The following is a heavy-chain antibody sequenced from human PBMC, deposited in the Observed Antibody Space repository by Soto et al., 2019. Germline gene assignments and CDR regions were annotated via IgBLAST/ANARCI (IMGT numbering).Heavy chain of an antibody. CDR2: ISTSGTST. CDR3: ARDGVLFRAGFDS. CDR1: GFTFSNYY. Sequence: QVQLVESGGGLVKPGGSLRLACAVSGFTFSNYYMAWIRQAPGKVLEWVSYISTSGTSTFYADAVKDRFTIYRDNAENSLFLQMDSLRVEDTAVYFCARDGVLFRAGFDSWGQGTLVTVAS. J-gene: IGHJ4*02. V-gene: IGHV3-11*01. D-gene: IGHD3-16*01.